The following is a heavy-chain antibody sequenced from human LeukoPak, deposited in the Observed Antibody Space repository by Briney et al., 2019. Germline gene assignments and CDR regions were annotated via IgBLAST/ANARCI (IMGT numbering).Heavy chain of an antibody. D-gene: IGHD3-22*01. CDR2: INPSGGST. CDR3: ARYGAYDSSGYYHAFDI. V-gene: IGHV1-46*01. CDR1: GYTFTSHY. Sequence: ASVKVSCKASGYTFTSHYMHWVRQAPGQGLEWMGIINPSGGSTSYAQKFQGRVTMTRDTSTSTVYMELSSLRSEDTAVYYCARYGAYDSSGYYHAFDIWGQGTMVTVSS. J-gene: IGHJ3*02.